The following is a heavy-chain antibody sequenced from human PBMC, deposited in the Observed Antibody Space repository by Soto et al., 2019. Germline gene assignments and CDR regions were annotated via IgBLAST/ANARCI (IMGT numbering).Heavy chain of an antibody. V-gene: IGHV3-23*01. Sequence: HPGGSLRLSCAASGFTFSSYAMSWVRQAPGKGLEWVSAISGSGGSTYYADSVKGRFTISRDNSKNTLYLQMNSLRAEDTAVYYCAKAGPALSIAARRVNPKYYYYGMDVWGQGTTVTVSS. J-gene: IGHJ6*02. CDR1: GFTFSSYA. CDR2: ISGSGGST. CDR3: AKAGPALSIAARRVNPKYYYYGMDV. D-gene: IGHD6-6*01.